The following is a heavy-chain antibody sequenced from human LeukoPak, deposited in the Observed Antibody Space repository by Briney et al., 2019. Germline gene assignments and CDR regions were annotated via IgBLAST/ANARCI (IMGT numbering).Heavy chain of an antibody. V-gene: IGHV4-59*01. CDR2: IYYSGST. Sequence: SETLSLTCTVSGGSISSYYWSWIRQPPGKGLEWIGYIYYSGSTKYNPSLKSRVTISVDTSKNQFSLKLSSVTAADTAVYYCARDGADFWSGYYRSPFGMDVWGQETTVTVSS. D-gene: IGHD3-3*01. J-gene: IGHJ6*02. CDR3: ARDGADFWSGYYRSPFGMDV. CDR1: GGSISSYY.